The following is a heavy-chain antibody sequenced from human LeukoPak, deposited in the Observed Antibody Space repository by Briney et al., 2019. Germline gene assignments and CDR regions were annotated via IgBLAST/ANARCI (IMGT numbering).Heavy chain of an antibody. CDR1: GGSISSYY. CDR3: ARVTYYYDSSGYYPLYYYYYMDV. CDR2: IYYSGST. Sequence: SETLSLTCTVSGGSISSYYWSWIRQPPGKGLEWIGYIYYSGSTNYNPSLKSRVTISVDTSKNQFSLKLSSVTAADTAVYYCARVTYYYDSSGYYPLYYYYYMDVWGKGTTVTVSS. D-gene: IGHD3-22*01. J-gene: IGHJ6*03. V-gene: IGHV4-59*12.